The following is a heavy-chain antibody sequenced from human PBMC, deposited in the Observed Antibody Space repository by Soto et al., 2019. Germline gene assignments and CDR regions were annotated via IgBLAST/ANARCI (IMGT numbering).Heavy chain of an antibody. CDR2: INAGNGNT. Sequence: ASVKVSCKASGYTFTSYAMHWVRQAPGQRLEWMGWINAGNGNTKYSQKFQGRVTITRDTSASTAYMELSSLRSEDTAVYYCARCAITTIVAHHGRGFGPWGQGPLVTVSS. CDR1: GYTFTSYA. V-gene: IGHV1-3*01. CDR3: ARCAITTIVAHHGRGFGP. D-gene: IGHD3-22*01. J-gene: IGHJ5*02.